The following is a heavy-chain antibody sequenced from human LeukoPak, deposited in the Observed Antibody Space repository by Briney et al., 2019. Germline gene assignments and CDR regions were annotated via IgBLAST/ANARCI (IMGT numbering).Heavy chain of an antibody. CDR1: GYSFTDYW. V-gene: IGHV5-51*01. CDR2: SFPDDSDI. J-gene: IGHJ3*02. D-gene: IGHD3-10*01. Sequence: GGSLKISCKASGYSFTDYWIGWVRQMPGEGLQWMGISFPDDSDIRYSPSFQGQVTISADKSIITAYLQWSRLKASDTAIYYCARHGRGSRSPNAFDIWGQGTMVTVSS. CDR3: ARHGRGSRSPNAFDI.